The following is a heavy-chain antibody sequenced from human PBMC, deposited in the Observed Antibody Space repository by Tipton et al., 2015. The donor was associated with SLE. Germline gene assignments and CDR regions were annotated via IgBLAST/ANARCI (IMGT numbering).Heavy chain of an antibody. CDR2: IYYSGST. J-gene: IGHJ4*02. V-gene: IGHV4-39*01. CDR3: ARGLIYDFWSGYYLDY. Sequence: LRLSCTVSGGSISSSSYYWGWIRQPPGKGLEYIGSIYYSGSTYYNPSLKSRVTISVDTSKNQFSLKLSSVTAADTAVYYCARGLIYDFWSGYYLDYWGQGTLVTVSS. D-gene: IGHD3-3*01. CDR1: GGSISSSSYY.